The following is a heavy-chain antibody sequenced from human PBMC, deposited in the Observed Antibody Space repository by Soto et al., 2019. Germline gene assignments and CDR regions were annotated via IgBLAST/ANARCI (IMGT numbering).Heavy chain of an antibody. V-gene: IGHV1-69*01. CDR3: ARRPSYYYYGMDV. J-gene: IGHJ6*02. CDR1: VGTFISYA. Sequence: GPKWNVTGKASVGTFISYAIRWVRRAPGQGLEWMGGIIPTFGTANYAQKFQGRVTITADESTSTAYMELSSLRSEDTAVYYCARRPSYYYYGMDVWGQGTTVTVSS. CDR2: IIPTFGTA.